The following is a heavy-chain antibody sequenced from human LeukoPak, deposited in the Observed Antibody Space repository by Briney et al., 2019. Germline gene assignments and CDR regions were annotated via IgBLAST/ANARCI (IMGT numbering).Heavy chain of an antibody. Sequence: SETLSLTCTVSGGSISSYYWSWIRQPPGKGLEWIGYIYYSGSTNYNPSLKSRVTISVDTSKNQFSLKLSSVTAADTAVYYCAREGYGSGSEGDAFDIWGQGTMVTVSS. V-gene: IGHV4-59*01. J-gene: IGHJ3*02. CDR3: AREGYGSGSEGDAFDI. D-gene: IGHD3-10*01. CDR1: GGSISSYY. CDR2: IYYSGST.